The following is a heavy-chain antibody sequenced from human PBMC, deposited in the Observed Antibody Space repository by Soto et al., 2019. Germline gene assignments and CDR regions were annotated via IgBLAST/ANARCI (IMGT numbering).Heavy chain of an antibody. Sequence: PGGSLILSCAASGFTFSSYWISWVRQAPGKGLEWVANIKQDGSEKYYVDSVKGRFTISRDNAKTSLYLQMNSLRAEDTAVYYCARDSGSYVECAFAICGQGTMVTVSS. J-gene: IGHJ3*02. CDR2: IKQDGSEK. V-gene: IGHV3-7*03. CDR3: ARDSGSYVECAFAI. D-gene: IGHD1-26*01. CDR1: GFTFSSYW.